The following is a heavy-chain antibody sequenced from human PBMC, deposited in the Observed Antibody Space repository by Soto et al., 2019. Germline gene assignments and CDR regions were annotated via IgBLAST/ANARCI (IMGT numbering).Heavy chain of an antibody. Sequence: GGSLRLSCAASGFTFRDYSMNWVRQAPGKGLEWVASISSRNTYIQYADSVRGRFTISRDNARDSLYLQMDNVSAGDTAMYYCARENDTTAYYWRYWGQGTLVTVSS. D-gene: IGHD3-22*01. CDR1: GFTFRDYS. V-gene: IGHV3-21*01. CDR2: ISSRNTYI. J-gene: IGHJ4*02. CDR3: ARENDTTAYYWRY.